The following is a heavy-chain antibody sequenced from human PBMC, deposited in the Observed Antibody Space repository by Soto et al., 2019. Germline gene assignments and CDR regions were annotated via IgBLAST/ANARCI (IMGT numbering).Heavy chain of an antibody. D-gene: IGHD3-3*01. J-gene: IGHJ3*02. Sequence: PGESLKISCKGSGYSFTSYWIGWVRQMPGKGLEWMGIIYPGDSDTRYSPSFQGHVTISADKSISTAYLQWSSLKASDTAMYYCARHLTSITIFGVDRAHDAFDIWGQGTMVTVSS. CDR2: IYPGDSDT. CDR3: ARHLTSITIFGVDRAHDAFDI. CDR1: GYSFTSYW. V-gene: IGHV5-51*01.